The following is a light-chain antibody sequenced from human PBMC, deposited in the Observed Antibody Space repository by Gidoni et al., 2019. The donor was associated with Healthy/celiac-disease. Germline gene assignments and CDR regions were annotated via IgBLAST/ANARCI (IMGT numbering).Light chain of an antibody. CDR3: QQLNSYPLT. CDR2: AAS. J-gene: IGKJ4*01. CDR1: QGISSY. V-gene: IGKV1-9*01. Sequence: DIQLTQSPSFLSASVGDRVTITCRSSQGISSYLAWYQLKPGKAPKLLIYAASTLQSGVPSRFSGSGSVTEFTLTISSLQPEDFATYYCQQLNSYPLTFGGGTKVEIK.